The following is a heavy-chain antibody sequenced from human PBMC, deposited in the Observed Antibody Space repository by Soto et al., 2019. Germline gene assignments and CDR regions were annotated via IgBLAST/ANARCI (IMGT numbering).Heavy chain of an antibody. CDR3: ARFGSSNWFDP. D-gene: IGHD6-6*01. V-gene: IGHV3-21*01. J-gene: IGHJ5*02. CDR2: ISSGGYNI. Sequence: GGSLRLSCAASGFTFSSYCMNWVRQAPGKGLEWVSSISSGGYNIYYADSVEGRFTISRDNAKNSLYLQMNSLRAEDTAVYYCARFGSSNWFDPWGQGTVVTVSS. CDR1: GFTFSSYC.